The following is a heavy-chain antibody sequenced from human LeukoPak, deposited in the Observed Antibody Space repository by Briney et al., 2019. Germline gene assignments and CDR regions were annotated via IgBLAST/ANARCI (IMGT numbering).Heavy chain of an antibody. J-gene: IGHJ6*03. V-gene: IGHV4-59*01. CDR2: IYYSGTT. CDR3: TRGSIAYYYMDV. CDR1: GGSISGFY. D-gene: IGHD3-22*01. Sequence: SETLSLTCTVSGGSISGFYWSWIRQPPGKGLEWIGYIYYSGTTTYNPSLKSRVTISIDMSNNHFSLNLRSVTAADTAVYYCTRGSIAYYYMDVWGKGTTVTISS.